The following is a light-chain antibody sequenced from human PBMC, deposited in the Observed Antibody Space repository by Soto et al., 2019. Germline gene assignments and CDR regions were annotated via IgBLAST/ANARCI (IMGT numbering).Light chain of an antibody. J-gene: IGKJ5*01. V-gene: IGKV3-11*01. CDR1: QIVGTS. CDR3: SNWPPIT. CDR2: DAS. Sequence: IVLTQSPATLSLSPGERASLSCRASQIVGTSLARYQQRPGQAPRLLIYDASSRAAGIPARFSGGGFGTDFTLTISSLEPEDAAVYYCSNWPPITFGQGTRLEIK.